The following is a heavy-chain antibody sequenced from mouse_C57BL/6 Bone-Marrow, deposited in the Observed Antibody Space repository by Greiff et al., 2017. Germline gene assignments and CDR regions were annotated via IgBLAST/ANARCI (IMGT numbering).Heavy chain of an antibody. Sequence: QVQQQSGAELARPGASVKLSCKASGYTFTSYGISWVKQRTGQGLEWIGEIYPRSGNTYYNEKFKGKATLTADKSSSTAYMELRSLTSEDSAVYFCARWAGNDVGDYWGQGTTLTVSS. CDR3: ARWAGNDVGDY. J-gene: IGHJ2*01. D-gene: IGHD2-2*01. V-gene: IGHV1-81*01. CDR2: IYPRSGNT. CDR1: GYTFTSYG.